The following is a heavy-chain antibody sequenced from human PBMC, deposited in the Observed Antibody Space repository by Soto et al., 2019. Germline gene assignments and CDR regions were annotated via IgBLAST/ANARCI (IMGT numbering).Heavy chain of an antibody. J-gene: IGHJ3*02. CDR3: ARAATRTIFGVVIPDDAFDI. V-gene: IGHV3-7*01. D-gene: IGHD3-3*01. CDR2: IKQDGSEK. Sequence: PGGSLRLSCAASGFPFSSYWMSWVRQAPGKGLEWVANIKQDGSEKYYVDSVKGRFTISRDNAKNSLYLQMNSLRAEDTAVYYCARAATRTIFGVVIPDDAFDIWGQGTMVTVSS. CDR1: GFPFSSYW.